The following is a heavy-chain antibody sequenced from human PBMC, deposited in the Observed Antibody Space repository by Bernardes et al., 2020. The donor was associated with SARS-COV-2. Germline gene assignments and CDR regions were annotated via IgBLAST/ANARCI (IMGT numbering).Heavy chain of an antibody. D-gene: IGHD3-16*01. CDR2: ISSSGSTI. V-gene: IGHV3-11*01. J-gene: IGHJ6*03. Sequence: VGSLRLSCAASGFTFSDYYMSWIRQAPGKGLEWVSYISSSGSTIYYADSVKGRFTISRDNAKNSLYLQMNSLRAEDTAVYYCARVDRGLTLAYYYYYYMDVWGKGTTVTVSS. CDR1: GFTFSDYY. CDR3: ARVDRGLTLAYYYYYYMDV.